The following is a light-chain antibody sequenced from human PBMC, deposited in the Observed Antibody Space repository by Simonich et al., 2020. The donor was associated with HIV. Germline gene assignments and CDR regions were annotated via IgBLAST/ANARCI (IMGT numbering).Light chain of an antibody. CDR2: WAS. CDR1: QNVLYSSNNKNY. CDR3: QQYYNTPFT. V-gene: IGKV4-1*01. Sequence: DIVMTHSPDSLAVSLGERATINCKSSQNVLYSSNNKNYLAWYQQKPGQPPKLLIYWASTRESGVPDRFSGSGSGTDFTLTISSLQAEDVAVYYCQQYYNTPFTFGPGTKVDIK. J-gene: IGKJ3*01.